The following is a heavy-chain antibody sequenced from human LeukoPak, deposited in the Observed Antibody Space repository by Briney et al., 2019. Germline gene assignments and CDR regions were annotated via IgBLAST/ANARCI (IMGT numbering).Heavy chain of an antibody. D-gene: IGHD6-19*01. V-gene: IGHV3-48*04. CDR2: ISSGSSTI. J-gene: IGHJ4*02. CDR3: AGEGSGWLPNF. Sequence: GGSLRLSCAASGFTFSSYGMNWVRQAPGKGLEWVSYISSGSSTIYYADSVKGRFTISRDNAKNSLYLQMNSLRAEDTAVYYCAGEGSGWLPNFWGQGTLVTVSS. CDR1: GFTFSSYG.